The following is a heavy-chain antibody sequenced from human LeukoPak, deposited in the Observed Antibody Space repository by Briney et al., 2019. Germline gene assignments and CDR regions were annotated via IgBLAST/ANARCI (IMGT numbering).Heavy chain of an antibody. Sequence: ASVKVSCKASGYTFTNYDINWVRQAAGQGLEWMGWMNPNSGNTGYAQKLQGRVTMTTDTSTSTAYMELRSLRSDDTAVYYCARDGRSSSGTPSFYWGQGTLVTVSS. J-gene: IGHJ4*02. V-gene: IGHV1-8*01. CDR2: MNPNSGNT. CDR1: GYTFTNYD. D-gene: IGHD3-22*01. CDR3: ARDGRSSSGTPSFY.